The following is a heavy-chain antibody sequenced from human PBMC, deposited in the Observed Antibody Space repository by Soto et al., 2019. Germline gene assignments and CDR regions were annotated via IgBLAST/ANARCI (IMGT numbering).Heavy chain of an antibody. CDR2: VSPPFRTS. D-gene: IGHD3-10*01. Sequence: QVQLVQSGAEVKKPGSSVKVSCKTSGVSFNNNGIGWVRQAPGHGLEWMGGVSPPFRTSNYARKFQGRIRVTPGASQGKVNMELGSLTSEDPAQYYCARVLYYGSGSYSPYGMDVWGQGTTVTVSS. V-gene: IGHV1-69*01. CDR3: ARVLYYGSGSYSPYGMDV. CDR1: GVSFNNNG. J-gene: IGHJ6*02.